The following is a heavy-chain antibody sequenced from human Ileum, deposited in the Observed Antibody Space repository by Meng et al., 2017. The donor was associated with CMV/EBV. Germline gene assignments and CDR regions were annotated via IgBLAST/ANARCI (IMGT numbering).Heavy chain of an antibody. Sequence: GESLKISCAASGFTFSNAWMSWVRQAPGKGLEWGGRIKSKTDGGTTDYVAPVKGRFTISRDDSKNTLYLKMNSLKTEDTAVYYCTTFYSYGFNYWGQGTLVTVSS. CDR3: TTFYSYGFNY. D-gene: IGHD5-18*01. V-gene: IGHV3-15*01. J-gene: IGHJ4*02. CDR1: GFTFSNAW. CDR2: IKSKTDGGTT.